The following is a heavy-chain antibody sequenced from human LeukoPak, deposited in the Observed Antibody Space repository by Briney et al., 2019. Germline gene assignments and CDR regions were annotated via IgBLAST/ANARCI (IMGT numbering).Heavy chain of an antibody. Sequence: GGSLRLSCVASGFSFSNYWMTWVRQAPGKGLEWVANIKQDASEKYYVDSVKGRFTISRDNAQNSFYLQMNSLRAEDTAVYYCARDRGSTGYDLYHYWGQGTLVTVSS. J-gene: IGHJ4*02. D-gene: IGHD5-12*01. V-gene: IGHV3-7*01. CDR3: ARDRGSTGYDLYHY. CDR2: IKQDASEK. CDR1: GFSFSNYW.